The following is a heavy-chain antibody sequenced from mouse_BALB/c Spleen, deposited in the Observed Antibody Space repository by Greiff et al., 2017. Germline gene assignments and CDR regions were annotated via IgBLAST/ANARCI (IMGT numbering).Heavy chain of an antibody. D-gene: IGHD1-1*01. Sequence: EVQVVESGGGLVQPGGSLKLSCAASGFDFSRYWMSWVRQAPGKGLEWIGEINPDSSTINYTPSLKDKFIISRDNAKNTLYLQMSKVRSEDTALYYCARHYYGSSYYAMDYWGQGTSVTVSS. J-gene: IGHJ4*01. CDR2: INPDSSTI. CDR3: ARHYYGSSYYAMDY. CDR1: GFDFSRYW. V-gene: IGHV4-1*02.